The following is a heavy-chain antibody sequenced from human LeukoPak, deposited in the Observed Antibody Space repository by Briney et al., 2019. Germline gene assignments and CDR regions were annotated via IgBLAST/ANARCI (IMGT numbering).Heavy chain of an antibody. CDR2: IWYNGSNK. J-gene: IGHJ4*02. Sequence: GGSLRLSCAASGFTFSSYGMHWVRQAPGKGLEGVADIWYNGSNKYYADSVKSRFTISRDNSKNTLYLQMNSLRAEDTAVYYCAKEGQSGYSYGYDYWGQGTLVTVSS. CDR3: AKEGQSGYSYGYDY. V-gene: IGHV3-33*06. D-gene: IGHD5-18*01. CDR1: GFTFSSYG.